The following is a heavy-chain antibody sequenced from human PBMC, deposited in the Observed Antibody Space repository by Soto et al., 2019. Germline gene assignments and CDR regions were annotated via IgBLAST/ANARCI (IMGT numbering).Heavy chain of an antibody. J-gene: IGHJ4*02. CDR3: ARGWFRSGGDFDS. CDR2: IWYDGSEK. D-gene: IGHD6-19*01. V-gene: IGHV3-33*01. Sequence: PGGSLRLSCAASGFSFSDYGMHWVRQAPGKGLEWVAVIWYDGSEKYYTDSVRGRFTISRDNSKNTLYLQMNSLRAEDTAVYYCARGWFRSGGDFDSWGQGALVTVSS. CDR1: GFSFSDYG.